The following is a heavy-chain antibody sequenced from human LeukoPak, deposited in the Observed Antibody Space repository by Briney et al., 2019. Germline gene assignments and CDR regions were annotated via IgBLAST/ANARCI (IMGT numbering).Heavy chain of an antibody. Sequence: GGSLRLSCAASGFTFSSYAMSWVRQAPGKGLEWDSAISGSGDSTYYADSVKGRFTISRDKSKNTLYLQMNSLRAEDTAVYYCAKYSGYDILTGSIDRWFDPWGQGTQVTVSS. D-gene: IGHD3-9*01. CDR2: ISGSGDST. CDR3: AKYSGYDILTGSIDRWFDP. J-gene: IGHJ5*02. CDR1: GFTFSSYA. V-gene: IGHV3-23*01.